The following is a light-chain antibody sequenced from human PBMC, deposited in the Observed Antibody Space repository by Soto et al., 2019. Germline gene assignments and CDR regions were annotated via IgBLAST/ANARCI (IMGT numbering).Light chain of an antibody. V-gene: IGLV1-40*01. CDR2: DNN. J-gene: IGLJ2*01. CDR3: QSFDTSLSGFVV. Sequence: QSVLTQPPSVSGAPGQRVTISCTGSSSNIGAGYDVHWYQQHPGTAPKLLIYDNNNRPSGVPDRFSGSKSDTSASLAITGLQAEDEAGYYCQSFDTSLSGFVVFGGGTKVTVL. CDR1: SSNIGAGYD.